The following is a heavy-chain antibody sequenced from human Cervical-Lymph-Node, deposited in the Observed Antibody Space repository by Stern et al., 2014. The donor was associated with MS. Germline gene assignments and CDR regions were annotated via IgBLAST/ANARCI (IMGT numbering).Heavy chain of an antibody. D-gene: IGHD1-14*01. J-gene: IGHJ6*02. Sequence: QMQLVQSGAEVKKPGASVKVSCKASGYTFTDYYIHWVRQAPGQGLEWMGWFNPNSGGTNYAQNFQGRVTMTRDTSIRTAYMELSSLTSDDTAVYYCAIAYNIYYYYGMDVWGQGTTVTVSS. CDR3: AIAYNIYYYYGMDV. CDR2: FNPNSGGT. CDR1: GYTFTDYY. V-gene: IGHV1-2*02.